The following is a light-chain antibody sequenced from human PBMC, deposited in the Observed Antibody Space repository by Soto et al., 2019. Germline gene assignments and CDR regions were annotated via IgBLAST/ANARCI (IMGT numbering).Light chain of an antibody. CDR2: TND. CDR3: AAWDDSLNALL. CDR1: SFNIGSNA. J-gene: IGLJ2*01. V-gene: IGLV1-44*01. Sequence: QSVLTQPPSASAAPGQKVTISCSGSSFNIGSNAVNWYQQVPGAAPKLVIYTNDQRPSGVPDRFSGSKSGTSASLAISGLLSEDEADYFCAAWDDSLNALLFGGVTKLTVL.